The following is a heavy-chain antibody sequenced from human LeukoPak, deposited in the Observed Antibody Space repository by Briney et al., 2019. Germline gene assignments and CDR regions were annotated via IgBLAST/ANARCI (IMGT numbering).Heavy chain of an antibody. CDR3: ARPTPYCTNGVCPLGYFDY. J-gene: IGHJ4*02. CDR1: GGSFSGNY. Sequence: SETLSLTCAVYGGSFSGNYWSWIRQPPGKGLEWIGEINHSGSTNYNPSLKSRVTISVDTSKNQFSLKLSSVTAADTAVYYCARPTPYCTNGVCPLGYFDYWGQGTLVTVSS. CDR2: INHSGST. V-gene: IGHV4-34*01. D-gene: IGHD2-8*01.